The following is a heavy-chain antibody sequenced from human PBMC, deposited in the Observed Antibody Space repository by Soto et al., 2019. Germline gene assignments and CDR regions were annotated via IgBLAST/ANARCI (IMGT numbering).Heavy chain of an antibody. CDR3: GMVDNYVTPTPQDV. J-gene: IGHJ6*02. CDR2: ISPYRGNT. Sequence: QVQLVQSGYEVRKPGSSVKVSCKASGYIFVNYGIAWVRQAPGQGLEWMGWISPYRGNTHYASKVQGRLTMTTDTPTSTADMDLGSLPSDDTAVYYCGMVDNYVTPTPQDVWGQGATVTVSS. V-gene: IGHV1-18*01. D-gene: IGHD3-16*01. CDR1: GYIFVNYG.